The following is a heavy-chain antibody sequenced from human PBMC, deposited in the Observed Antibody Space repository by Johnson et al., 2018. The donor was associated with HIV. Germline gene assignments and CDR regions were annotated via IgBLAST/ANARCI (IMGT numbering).Heavy chain of an antibody. Sequence: VQLVDSGGGLVQPGGSLRLSCAASGFTFSSYWMSWVRQAPGKGLEWVANIKQDGSEKYYVDSVKGRFTISRDNAKNSLYLQMNSLRAGDTAVYYCARVSSGGAFDIWGQGTMVTVSS. CDR2: IKQDGSEK. J-gene: IGHJ3*02. V-gene: IGHV3-7*01. D-gene: IGHD3-22*01. CDR1: GFTFSSYW. CDR3: ARVSSGGAFDI.